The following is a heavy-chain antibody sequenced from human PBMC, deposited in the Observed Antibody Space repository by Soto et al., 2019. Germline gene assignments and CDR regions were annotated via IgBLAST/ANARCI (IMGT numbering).Heavy chain of an antibody. CDR2: ISAYNGNT. J-gene: IGHJ5*02. D-gene: IGHD2-15*01. CDR1: GYTFTSYG. CDR3: ARDSSVVVVAATVYWFDP. V-gene: IGHV1-18*01. Sequence: ASVKVSCKSSGYTFTSYGISWVRQAPGQGLEWMGWISAYNGNTNYAQKLQGRVTMTTDTSTSTAYMELRSLRSDDTAVYYCARDSSVVVVAATVYWFDPWGQGTLVTVSS.